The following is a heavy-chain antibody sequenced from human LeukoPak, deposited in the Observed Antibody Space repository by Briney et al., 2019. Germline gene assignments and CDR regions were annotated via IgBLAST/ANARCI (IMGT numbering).Heavy chain of an antibody. D-gene: IGHD6-13*01. CDR3: ARDAPIAAAGTESAFDI. CDR2: IIPIFGTA. J-gene: IGHJ3*02. Sequence: GASVKVSCKVSGYTLTELSMHWVRQAPGKGLEWMGGIIPIFGTANYAQKFQGRVTITADESTSTAYMELSSLRSEDTAVYYCARDAPIAAAGTESAFDIWGQGTMVTVSS. CDR1: GYTLTELS. V-gene: IGHV1-69*13.